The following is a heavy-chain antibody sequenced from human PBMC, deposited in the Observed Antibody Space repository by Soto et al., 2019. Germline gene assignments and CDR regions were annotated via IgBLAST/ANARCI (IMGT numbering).Heavy chain of an antibody. J-gene: IGHJ6*01. CDR3: ARDKDRQQLGGNYYYIMDV. CDR1: GGTFRTSA. D-gene: IGHD3-3*02. V-gene: IGHV1-69*12. Sequence: QVQLVQSGAEVKKPGSSVNVYCKTSGGTFRTSAISWVRQAPGQGLEWMGGIMPVFPTPDYAQKFQGRVTITADESTVTAYMELKSLRSEDTAVYYCARDKDRQQLGGNYYYIMDVWGQGTTVTVS. CDR2: IMPVFPTP.